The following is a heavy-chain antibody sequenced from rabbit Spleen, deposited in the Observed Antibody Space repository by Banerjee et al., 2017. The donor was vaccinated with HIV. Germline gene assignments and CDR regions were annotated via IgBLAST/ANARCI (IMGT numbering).Heavy chain of an antibody. Sequence: QEQLVESGGDLVKPGTSLTLTCKASGFSFSDRDVMCWVRQAPGKGLEWIACINAATGKPVYATWAKGRFTISRTSSTTVTLRMTSLTAADRATYFCARDLVGVIGWNFYLWGPGTLVTVS. V-gene: IGHV1S45*01. D-gene: IGHD1-1*01. CDR3: ARDLVGVIGWNFYL. CDR1: GFSFSDRDV. J-gene: IGHJ4*01. CDR2: INAATGKP.